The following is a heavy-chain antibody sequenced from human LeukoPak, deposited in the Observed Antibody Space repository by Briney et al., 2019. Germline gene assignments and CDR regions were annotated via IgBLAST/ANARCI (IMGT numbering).Heavy chain of an antibody. J-gene: IGHJ5*02. CDR2: IHYTGST. D-gene: IGHD3-10*01. V-gene: IGHV4-59*02. Sequence: PSETLSLTCTVSGGSVNSYYWSWIRQPPGKGLECIGYIHYTGSTNYNPSLKSRVTISVDTSKNQFSLKLSSVTAADTAIYYCARGGYYGSGNDFRFDPWGQGTLVTVSS. CDR3: ARGGYYGSGNDFRFDP. CDR1: GGSVNSYY.